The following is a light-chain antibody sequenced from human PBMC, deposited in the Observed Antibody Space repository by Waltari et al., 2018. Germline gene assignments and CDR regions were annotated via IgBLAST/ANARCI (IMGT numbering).Light chain of an antibody. Sequence: IVMTQSPATLSVSPGERATLSCRASQSVSSNLAWYQQKTGQAPRLLISGASTRATGIPARFSGSGSGTEFTLTISSLQSEDLALYYCQQYNNWPPMTFGQGTRLEIK. CDR1: QSVSSN. CDR2: GAS. J-gene: IGKJ5*01. CDR3: QQYNNWPPMT. V-gene: IGKV3-15*01.